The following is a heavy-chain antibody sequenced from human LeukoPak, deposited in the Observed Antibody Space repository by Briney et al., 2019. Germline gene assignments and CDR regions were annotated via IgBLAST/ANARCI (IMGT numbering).Heavy chain of an antibody. D-gene: IGHD3-10*01. CDR1: GGSISSYY. J-gene: IGHJ4*02. CDR3: AREAPHTMVRGVIWYYFDY. Sequence: PSETLSLTCTVSGGSISSYYWSWIRQPAGKGLEWIGRIYTSGSTNYNPSLKSRVTMSVDTSKNQFSLKLSSVTAADTAVYYCAREAPHTMVRGVIWYYFDYWGQGTLVTVSS. CDR2: IYTSGST. V-gene: IGHV4-4*07.